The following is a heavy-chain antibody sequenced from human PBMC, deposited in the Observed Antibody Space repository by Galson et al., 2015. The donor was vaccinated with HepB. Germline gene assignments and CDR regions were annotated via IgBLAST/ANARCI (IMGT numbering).Heavy chain of an antibody. J-gene: IGHJ4*02. V-gene: IGHV3-48*01. Sequence: SLRLSCAASGFTFSSYSMNWVRQAPGKGLEWVSYISSSSSTIYYADSVKGRFTISRDNAKNSLYLQMNSLRAEDTAVYYCARLTGGSGLYDFWSSYYIDYYFDYWGQGTLVTVSS. CDR3: ARLTGGSGLYDFWSSYYIDYYFDY. CDR2: ISSSSSTI. D-gene: IGHD3-3*01. CDR1: GFTFSSYS.